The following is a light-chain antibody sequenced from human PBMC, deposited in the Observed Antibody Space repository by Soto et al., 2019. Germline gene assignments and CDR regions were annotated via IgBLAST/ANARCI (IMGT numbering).Light chain of an antibody. CDR3: QQFNSYPLT. J-gene: IGKJ4*01. Sequence: AIQLTQSPSSLSASVGDRVTLTCRASQGIASALARSQQKPGKPPKLLIYDASSLETGVPSRFSGSGSGTDFTLTISSLQPEDFATYYCQQFNSYPLTFGGGTKVEIK. V-gene: IGKV1-13*02. CDR1: QGIASA. CDR2: DAS.